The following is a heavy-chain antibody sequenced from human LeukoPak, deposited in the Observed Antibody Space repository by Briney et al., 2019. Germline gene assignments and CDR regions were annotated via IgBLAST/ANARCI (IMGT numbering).Heavy chain of an antibody. CDR1: GYSISSNYN. CDR3: ARDGYNDFWSGYSKANSFYYMDV. D-gene: IGHD3-3*01. Sequence: SETLSLTCSVSGYSISSNYNWGWIRQAPGKGLEWMGNIYHTGTTYCNPSLKSRVTISLDTSKNQFSLRLSSVTAADTAVYYCARDGYNDFWSGYSKANSFYYMDVWGKGTTVTVSS. CDR2: IYHTGTT. V-gene: IGHV4-38-2*02. J-gene: IGHJ6*03.